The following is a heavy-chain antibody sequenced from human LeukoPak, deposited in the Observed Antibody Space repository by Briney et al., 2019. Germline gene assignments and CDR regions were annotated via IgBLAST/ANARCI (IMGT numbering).Heavy chain of an antibody. D-gene: IGHD3-3*01. J-gene: IGHJ6*03. CDR1: EFTFNNYW. Sequence: GGSLRLSCAASEFTFNNYWMSWVRQAPGKGLEWVANIKQDGSEKYYVDSVKGRFTISRDNAKNSLYLQMNSLRAEDTAVYYCARDRRAPYYGFRSGYIDHYYMDVWGKGTTVTVSS. CDR3: ARDRRAPYYGFRSGYIDHYYMDV. CDR2: IKQDGSEK. V-gene: IGHV3-7*01.